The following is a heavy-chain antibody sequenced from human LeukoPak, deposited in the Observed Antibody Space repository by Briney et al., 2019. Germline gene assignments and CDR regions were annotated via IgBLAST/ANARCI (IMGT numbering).Heavy chain of an antibody. Sequence: PGGSLRLSCAASGFTLSDSAMSWVRQAPGKGLEWVSVISGSGGGTYYADSVKGRFTISRDNSKNTLYLQTNSLRAEDTAVYFCAKGGLRYFGDWGQGTLVTVSS. CDR1: GFTLSDSA. CDR3: AKGGLRYFGD. D-gene: IGHD3-9*01. V-gene: IGHV3-23*01. J-gene: IGHJ4*02. CDR2: ISGSGGGT.